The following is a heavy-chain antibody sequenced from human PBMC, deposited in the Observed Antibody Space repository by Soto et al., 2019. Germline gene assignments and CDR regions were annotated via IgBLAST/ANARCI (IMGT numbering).Heavy chain of an antibody. D-gene: IGHD3-22*01. Sequence: PGGSLRLSCAASGFTFGDYSMSWVRQAPGKGLEWVGFIRSKTYGGTTQYAASVKGRFTISRDNSKNTLYLQMNSLRADDTAVYYCARQGHSGSGWFDTWGQGTLVTVSS. CDR2: IRSKTYGGTT. CDR3: ARQGHSGSGWFDT. J-gene: IGHJ5*02. V-gene: IGHV3-49*04. CDR1: GFTFGDYS.